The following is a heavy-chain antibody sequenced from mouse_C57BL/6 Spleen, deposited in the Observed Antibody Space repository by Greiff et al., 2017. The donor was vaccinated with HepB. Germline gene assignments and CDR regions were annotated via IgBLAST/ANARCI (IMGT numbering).Heavy chain of an antibody. CDR2: ISDGGSYT. CDR3: ARDGDNPFAY. CDR1: GFTFSSYA. J-gene: IGHJ3*01. Sequence: EVKLVESGGGLVKPGGSLKLSCAASGFTFSSYAMSWVRQTPEKRLEWVATISDGGSYTYYPDNVKGRFTISRDNAKNNLYLQMSHLKSEDTAMYYCARDGDNPFAYWGQGTLVTVSA. V-gene: IGHV5-4*01.